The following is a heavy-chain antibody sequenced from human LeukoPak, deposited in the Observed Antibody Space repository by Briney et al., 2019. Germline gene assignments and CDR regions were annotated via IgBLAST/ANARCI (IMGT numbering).Heavy chain of an antibody. Sequence: GGSLRLSCVASGFTFRSYGIHWVRQAPGKGLEWLAFIWYDEITKNYADSVKGRFTISRDNSKNTLYVQLNSLRPDDTAVYYCAKDSSDYYFDYWGQGTVVTVSS. CDR2: IWYDEITK. V-gene: IGHV3-30*02. CDR1: GFTFRSYG. D-gene: IGHD3-22*01. J-gene: IGHJ4*02. CDR3: AKDSSDYYFDY.